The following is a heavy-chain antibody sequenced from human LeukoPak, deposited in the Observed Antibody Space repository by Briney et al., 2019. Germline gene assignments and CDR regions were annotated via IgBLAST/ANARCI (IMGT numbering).Heavy chain of an antibody. Sequence: GGSLRLSCVACGFTFSHYYMNWIRRAPGRGLEWVSYISGSGSDFYYADSVKGRFTISRDNAKNSLYLQMNSLRAEDTAVYYCARSIGSYYTMDVWGQGPTVTVSS. V-gene: IGHV3-11*01. CDR1: GFTFSHYY. J-gene: IGHJ6*02. CDR3: ARSIGSYYTMDV. D-gene: IGHD3-22*01. CDR2: ISGSGSDF.